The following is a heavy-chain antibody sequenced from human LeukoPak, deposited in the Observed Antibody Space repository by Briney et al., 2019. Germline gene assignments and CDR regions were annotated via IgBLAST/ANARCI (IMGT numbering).Heavy chain of an antibody. D-gene: IGHD6-13*01. CDR2: INAGNGNT. CDR1: GYTFTSYA. V-gene: IGHV1-3*01. J-gene: IGHJ4*02. CDR3: ARDSGSSSWYNY. Sequence: ASVKVSCEASGYTFTSYAMHWVRQAPGQRLEWMGWINAGNGNTKYSQKFQGRVTITRDTSASTAYMELSSLRSEDTAVYYCARDSGSSSWYNYWGQGTLVTVSS.